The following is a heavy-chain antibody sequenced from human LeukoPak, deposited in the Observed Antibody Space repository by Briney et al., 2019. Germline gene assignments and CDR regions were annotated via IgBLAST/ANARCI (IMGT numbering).Heavy chain of an antibody. V-gene: IGHV4-59*01. CDR1: GDSISNYY. Sequence: PSETLSLTCTVSGDSISNYYWSWIRQPPGKGLDWIGYIYYSGSTSYNPSLKSRVTISVDTSRNQFSLKVSSVTAADTAVYYCARDRYSSGQLDYWGQGTLVTVSS. D-gene: IGHD6-19*01. J-gene: IGHJ4*02. CDR2: IYYSGST. CDR3: ARDRYSSGQLDY.